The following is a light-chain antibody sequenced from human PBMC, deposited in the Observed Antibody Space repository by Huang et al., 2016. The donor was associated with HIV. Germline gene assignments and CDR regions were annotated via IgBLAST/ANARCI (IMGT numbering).Light chain of an antibody. CDR2: EVS. CDR1: QSLLHDDGRTY. Sequence: DIVMTQTPLSLSVTPGQPASISCRSSQSLLHDDGRTYLYWYLQRPGQSPQLLSYEVSSRVSGVPDRFSGSGSGTDVTLKISRVEARDVGVYYCMQSIDLHTFGQGTKLEIK. V-gene: IGKV2-29*02. CDR3: MQSIDLHT. J-gene: IGKJ2*01.